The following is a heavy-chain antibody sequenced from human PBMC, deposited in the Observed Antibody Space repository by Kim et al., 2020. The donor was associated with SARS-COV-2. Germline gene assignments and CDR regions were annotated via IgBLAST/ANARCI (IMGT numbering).Heavy chain of an antibody. D-gene: IGHD3-3*01. CDR3: ARGYPSYYGFLEWMDYYYYGMYV. CDR1: GFTFSSYD. CDR2: IGTAGDT. J-gene: IGHJ6*02. Sequence: GGSLRLSCAASGFTFSSYDMHWVRQATGKGLEWVSAIGTAGDTYYPGSVKGRFTISRENAKNSLYLQMNSLRAGDTAVYYCARGYPSYYGFLEWMDYYYYGMYVWGQGTTVTVSS. V-gene: IGHV3-13*04.